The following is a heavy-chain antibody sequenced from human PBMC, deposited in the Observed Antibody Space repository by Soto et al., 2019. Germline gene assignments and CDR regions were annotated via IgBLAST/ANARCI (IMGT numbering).Heavy chain of an antibody. D-gene: IGHD4-17*01. CDR2: ISGSGGST. J-gene: IGHJ4*02. CDR1: GFTVSSYA. Sequence: EVQLLESGGGLVQPGGSLRLSCAASGFTVSSYAMSWVRQAPGKGLEWVSAISGSGGSTYYADAVKGRFTISRDNSNNTLYLQMNSLRAEDTAVYYCAKGEDYGDPLYFDYWGQGTLVTVSS. CDR3: AKGEDYGDPLYFDY. V-gene: IGHV3-23*01.